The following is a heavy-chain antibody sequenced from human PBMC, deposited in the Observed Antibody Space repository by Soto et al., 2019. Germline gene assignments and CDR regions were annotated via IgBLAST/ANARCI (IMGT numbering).Heavy chain of an antibody. J-gene: IGHJ4*02. D-gene: IGHD3-22*01. CDR3: ARERPGRTMIVVAD. CDR2: IYYSGST. CDR1: GGSISSGGYY. Sequence: PSETLSLTCTVSGGSISSGGYYWSWIRQHPGKGLEWIGYIYYSGSTYYNPSLKSRVTISVDTSKNQFSLKLSSVTAADTAVYYCARERPGRTMIVVADWGQGTLVTVSS. V-gene: IGHV4-31*03.